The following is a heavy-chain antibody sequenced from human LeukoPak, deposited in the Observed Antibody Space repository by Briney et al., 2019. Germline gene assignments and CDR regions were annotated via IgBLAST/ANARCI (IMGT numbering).Heavy chain of an antibody. Sequence: AISGSGGSTYYADSVKGRFTISRDNSKNTLYLQMNSLRAEDTAVYYCAKDITIFGVVIIALDYWGQGTLVTVSS. CDR3: AKDITIFGVVIIALDY. V-gene: IGHV3-23*01. J-gene: IGHJ4*02. D-gene: IGHD3-3*01. CDR2: ISGSGGST.